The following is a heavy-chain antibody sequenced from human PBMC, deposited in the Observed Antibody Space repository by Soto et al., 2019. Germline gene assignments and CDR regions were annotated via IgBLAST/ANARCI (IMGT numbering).Heavy chain of an antibody. D-gene: IGHD3-10*01. J-gene: IGHJ6*02. CDR1: GFTFSSYA. V-gene: IGHV3-23*01. Sequence: PGGSLRLSCAASGFTFSSYAMSWVRQAPGKGLEWVSAISGSGGSTYYADSVKGRFTISRDNSKNTLYLQMNSLRAEDTAVYYCARHGSGSYYANYYSDMDVLSLGAAVTVSS. CDR3: ARHGSGSYYANYYSDMDV. CDR2: ISGSGGST.